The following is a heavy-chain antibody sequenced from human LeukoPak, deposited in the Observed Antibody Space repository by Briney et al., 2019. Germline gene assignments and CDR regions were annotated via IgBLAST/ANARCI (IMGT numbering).Heavy chain of an antibody. D-gene: IGHD3-3*01. J-gene: IGHJ4*02. CDR1: GFTFSSYS. CDR2: ISSSSSYI. CDR3: ATGVSNLGF. V-gene: IGHV3-21*04. Sequence: GGSLRLSCAASGFTFSSYSMNWVRQAPGKGLEWVSSISSSSSYIYYADSVKGRFTISRDNSRSTLYLQMNSPRAEDTAVYFCATGVSNLGFWGQGTLVTVSS.